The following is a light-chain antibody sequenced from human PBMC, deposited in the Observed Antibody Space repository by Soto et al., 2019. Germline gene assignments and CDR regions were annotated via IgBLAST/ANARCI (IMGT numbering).Light chain of an antibody. V-gene: IGLV2-23*02. Sequence: QSVLTQPASLSGSPGQSITISCTGTSSDVGIYNLVSWYQQHPGKAPKLMIYEVSKRPSGVSNRFSGSKSGNTASLTISGLQAEDEADYYCCSYAGSSTPYVFGTGTKVTVL. CDR2: EVS. CDR1: SSDVGIYNL. J-gene: IGLJ1*01. CDR3: CSYAGSSTPYV.